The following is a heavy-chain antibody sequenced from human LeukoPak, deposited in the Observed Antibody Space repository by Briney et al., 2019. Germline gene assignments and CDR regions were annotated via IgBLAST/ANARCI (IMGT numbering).Heavy chain of an antibody. J-gene: IGHJ4*02. CDR3: ARGIAAAGRRGANY. CDR1: GGSFSGYY. Sequence: KPSETLSLTCAVYGGSFSGYYWSWIRQPPGKGLEWIGEINHSGSTNYNPSLKSRVTISVDTSKNQFSLKLSSVTAADTAVYYCARGIAAAGRRGANYWGQGTLVTVSS. D-gene: IGHD6-13*01. V-gene: IGHV4-34*01. CDR2: INHSGST.